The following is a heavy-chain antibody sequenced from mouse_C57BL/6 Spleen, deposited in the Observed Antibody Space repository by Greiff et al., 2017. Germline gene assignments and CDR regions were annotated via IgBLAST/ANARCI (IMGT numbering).Heavy chain of an antibody. J-gene: IGHJ4*01. CDR1: GFTFSSYA. Sequence: EVMLVESGAGLVKPGGSLKLSCAASGFTFSSYAMSWVRQTPEKRLEWVAYISSGGDYIYYADTVKGRFTISRDNARNTLYLQMSSLKSEDTAMYYCTRSIITTVVAPYYYAMDYWGQGTSVTVSS. V-gene: IGHV5-9-1*02. CDR3: TRSIITTVVAPYYYAMDY. CDR2: ISSGGDYI. D-gene: IGHD1-1*01.